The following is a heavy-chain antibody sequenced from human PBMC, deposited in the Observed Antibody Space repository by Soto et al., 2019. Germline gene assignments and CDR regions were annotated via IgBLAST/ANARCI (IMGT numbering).Heavy chain of an antibody. Sequence: GGSLRLSCAASGFTVSSNYMSWVRQAPGKGLEWVSVINSGGSTYYADSVKGRFTITRDNSKNTLYLQMNSMRADDTAVYYCARAKFCSGGSCYVYFDYRGQGNLVTVAS. V-gene: IGHV3-66*02. CDR2: INSGGST. CDR3: ARAKFCSGGSCYVYFDY. D-gene: IGHD2-15*01. J-gene: IGHJ4*02. CDR1: GFTVSSNY.